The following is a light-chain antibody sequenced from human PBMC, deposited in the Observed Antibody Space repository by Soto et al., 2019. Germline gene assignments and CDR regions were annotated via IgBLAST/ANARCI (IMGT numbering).Light chain of an antibody. CDR3: KQYNNWPPWT. V-gene: IGKV3-20*01. CDR1: QSVSSTY. Sequence: IVLTQSPGTLSLSPGERATLSCRASQSVSSTYLVWYQQKPGQAPRLLIYGASSRATGIPDRFSGSGSGTDSTLTISRLEPEDFALYYCKQYNNWPPWTFGQGTKVEIX. CDR2: GAS. J-gene: IGKJ1*01.